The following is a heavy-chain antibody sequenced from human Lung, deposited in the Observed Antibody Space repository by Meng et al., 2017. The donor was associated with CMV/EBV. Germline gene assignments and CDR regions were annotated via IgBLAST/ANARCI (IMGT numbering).Heavy chain of an antibody. CDR3: ARDPLSSRYYDFWSGYGGYYYYGMDV. J-gene: IGHJ6*02. Sequence: GESXKISCAASGFTFSSYAMHWVRQAPGKGLEWVAVISYDGSNKYYADSVKGRFTISRDNSKNTLYLQMNSLRAEDTAVYYCARDPLSSRYYDFWSGYGGYYYYGMDVWGQGTTVTVPS. D-gene: IGHD3-3*01. CDR2: ISYDGSNK. V-gene: IGHV3-30-3*01. CDR1: GFTFSSYA.